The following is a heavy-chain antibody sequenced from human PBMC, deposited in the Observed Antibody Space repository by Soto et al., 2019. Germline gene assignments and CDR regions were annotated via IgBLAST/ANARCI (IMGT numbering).Heavy chain of an antibody. D-gene: IGHD6-13*01. CDR1: GYSFTSYW. CDR3: VFSIAAAGTRNTTGAFEI. J-gene: IGHJ3*02. CDR2: IYPGDSDT. Sequence: GESLKISCKGSGYSFTSYWIGWVRQMPGKGLEWMGIIYPGDSDTRYSPSFQGQVTISADKSISTAYLQWSSLKASDTAMYYCVFSIAAAGTRNTTGAFEIWGQGTMVTVSS. V-gene: IGHV5-51*01.